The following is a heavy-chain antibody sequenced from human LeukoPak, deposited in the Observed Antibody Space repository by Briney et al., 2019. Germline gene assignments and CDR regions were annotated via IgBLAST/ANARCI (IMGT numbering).Heavy chain of an antibody. J-gene: IGHJ4*02. D-gene: IGHD6-6*01. CDR3: ARDYSSSSQGFDY. Sequence: GGSLRLSCAASGFTFSSYSMNWVRQAPGKGLEWDSSISSSSSYIYYADSVKGRFTISRDNAKNSLYLQMNSLRAEDTAVYYCARDYSSSSQGFDYWGQGTLVTVSS. CDR1: GFTFSSYS. CDR2: ISSSSSYI. V-gene: IGHV3-21*01.